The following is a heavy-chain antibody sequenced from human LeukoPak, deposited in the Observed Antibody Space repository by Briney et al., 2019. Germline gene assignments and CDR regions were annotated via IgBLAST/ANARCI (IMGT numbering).Heavy chain of an antibody. CDR3: ARARPSFNWNVGYFDY. D-gene: IGHD1-20*01. Sequence: GGSLRLSCAASGFTVSSNYMSWVRQAPGKGLEWVSVIYSGGSTYYADSVKGRFTISRDNSKNTLYLQMNSLRAEDTAVYYCARARPSFNWNVGYFDYWGQGTLVTVSS. CDR2: IYSGGST. V-gene: IGHV3-66*02. CDR1: GFTVSSNY. J-gene: IGHJ4*02.